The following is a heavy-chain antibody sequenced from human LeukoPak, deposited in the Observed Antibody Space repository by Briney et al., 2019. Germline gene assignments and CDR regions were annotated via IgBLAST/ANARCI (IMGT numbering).Heavy chain of an antibody. CDR2: VDYSGST. D-gene: IGHD4-23*01. V-gene: IGHV4-59*08. Sequence: SETLSLTCTVSGGSISSYYWSWIRRPPGKGLEWLGYVDYSGSTAYNPSLNGRVAISPDTSKNQFSLKLRSVAAADTAVYYCARLNGGNWGPGILVTVSS. CDR3: ARLNGGN. CDR1: GGSISSYY. J-gene: IGHJ4*02.